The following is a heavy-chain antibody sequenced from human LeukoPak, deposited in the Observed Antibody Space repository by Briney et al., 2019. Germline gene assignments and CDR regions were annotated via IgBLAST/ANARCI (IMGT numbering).Heavy chain of an antibody. CDR1: GFTCSSYA. D-gene: IGHD6-19*01. CDR3: AKVWRQWLVPDY. Sequence: PGGSLRLSCAASGFTCSSYAMSWVRQAPGKGLEWVSAISGSGGSTYYADSVKGRFTISRDNSKNTLYLQMNSLRAEDTAVYYCAKVWRQWLVPDYWGQGTLVTVSS. V-gene: IGHV3-23*01. J-gene: IGHJ4*02. CDR2: ISGSGGST.